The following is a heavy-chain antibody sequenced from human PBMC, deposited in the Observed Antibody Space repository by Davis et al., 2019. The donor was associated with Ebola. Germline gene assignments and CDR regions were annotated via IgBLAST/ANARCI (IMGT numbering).Heavy chain of an antibody. V-gene: IGHV5-51*01. D-gene: IGHD2-21*02. CDR2: IYPGDSDT. CDR3: ARRGIVVVTGKDAFDI. CDR1: GYIFSNYW. Sequence: RESLKISCKVSGYIFSNYWINWVRQMPGKGLEWMGIIYPGDSDTRYSPSFQGQVTISADKSISTAYLQWSSLKASDTAMYYCARRGIVVVTGKDAFDIWGQGTMVTVSS. J-gene: IGHJ3*02.